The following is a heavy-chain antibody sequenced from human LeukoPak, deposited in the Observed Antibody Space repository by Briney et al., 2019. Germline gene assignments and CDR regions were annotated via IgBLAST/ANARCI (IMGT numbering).Heavy chain of an antibody. CDR2: MNPNSGST. V-gene: IGHV1-8*01. D-gene: IGHD2-21*02. Sequence: ASVKVSCKASGYTFTSYDINWVRQATGQGLEWMGWMNPNSGSTGYAQKFQGRVTMTRNTSISTAYMELSSLRSEDTAVYYCARWVVTTFHYYYMDVWGKGTTVTVSS. CDR3: ARWVVTTFHYYYMDV. J-gene: IGHJ6*03. CDR1: GYTFTSYD.